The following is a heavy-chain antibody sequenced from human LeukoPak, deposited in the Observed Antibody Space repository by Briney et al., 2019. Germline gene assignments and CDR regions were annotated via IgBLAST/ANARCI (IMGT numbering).Heavy chain of an antibody. D-gene: IGHD1-26*01. J-gene: IGHJ4*02. CDR3: TSNLYSGSYYYAY. CDR1: GYSISSGYY. Sequence: MASETLSLTCTVAGYSISSGYYWGWIRQPPGKGLEWIGNVYHSGNFYYNPSLKSRLTISLDTPRNQVSLKFTSVTAADTAVYYCTSNLYSGSYYYAYWGQGILVTVSS. V-gene: IGHV4-38-2*02. CDR2: VYHSGNF.